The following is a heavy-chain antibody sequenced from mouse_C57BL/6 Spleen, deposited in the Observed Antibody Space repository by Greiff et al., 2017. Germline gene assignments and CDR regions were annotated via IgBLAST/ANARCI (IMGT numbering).Heavy chain of an antibody. Sequence: DVMLVESGGDLVKPGGSLKLSCAASGFTFSSYGMSWVRQTPDKRLEWVATISSGGSYTYYPDSVKGRFTISRDNAKNTLYLQMSSLKSEDTAMYYCARQRGYYGSSYEAMDYWGQGTSVTVSS. J-gene: IGHJ4*01. CDR1: GFTFSSYG. CDR3: ARQRGYYGSSYEAMDY. CDR2: ISSGGSYT. V-gene: IGHV5-6*02. D-gene: IGHD1-1*01.